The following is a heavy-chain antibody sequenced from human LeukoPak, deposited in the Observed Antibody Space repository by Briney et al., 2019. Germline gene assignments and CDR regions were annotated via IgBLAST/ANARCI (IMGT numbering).Heavy chain of an antibody. D-gene: IGHD6-19*01. Sequence: PSETLSLTCTVSGGSISSYYWSWIRQPPGKGLEWIGYIYYSGSTNYNPSLKSRVTISVDTSKNQFSLKLSSVTAADTAVYYCARVRIAVRAEYFQHWGQGTLVTVSS. V-gene: IGHV4-59*12. CDR3: ARVRIAVRAEYFQH. CDR2: IYYSGST. J-gene: IGHJ1*01. CDR1: GGSISSYY.